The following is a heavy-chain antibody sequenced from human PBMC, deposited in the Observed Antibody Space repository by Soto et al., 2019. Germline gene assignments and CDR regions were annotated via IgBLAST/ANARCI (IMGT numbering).Heavy chain of an antibody. CDR3: ARDYRTFPNSFRGVSHFDY. CDR2: IIPILGIA. D-gene: IGHD3-10*01. Sequence: QVQLVQSGAEVKKPGSSVKVSCKASGGTFSSYTISWVRQAPGQGLEWMGRIIPILGIANYAQKFQGRVTITADKSTSTAYMELSSLRSEDTAVYYCARDYRTFPNSFRGVSHFDYWGQGTLVTVSS. CDR1: GGTFSSYT. J-gene: IGHJ4*02. V-gene: IGHV1-69*08.